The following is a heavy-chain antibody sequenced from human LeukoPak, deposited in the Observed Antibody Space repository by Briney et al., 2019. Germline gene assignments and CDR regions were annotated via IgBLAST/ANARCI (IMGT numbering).Heavy chain of an antibody. CDR2: IHPSGSST. CDR3: ARMDMDTAMVTNYLDH. J-gene: IGHJ4*02. CDR1: GYTFTNNY. V-gene: IGHV1-46*01. D-gene: IGHD5-18*01. Sequence: ASVKISCKASGYTFTNNYMHWVRQAPGQGLEWMGVIHPSGSSTNYAQKFQGRVTMTKDTSTSTVYIELNTLRSDDTAVYYCARMDMDTAMVTNYLDHWGQGTLLTVSS.